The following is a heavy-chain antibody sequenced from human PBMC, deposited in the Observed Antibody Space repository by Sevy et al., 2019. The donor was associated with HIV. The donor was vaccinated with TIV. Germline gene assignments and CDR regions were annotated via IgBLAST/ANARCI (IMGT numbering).Heavy chain of an antibody. CDR3: AGENAWGRGYS. Sequence: SETLSLTCTVSGGSITSLYWNWIRQPPGKGLEWIAIIYYNGHINYNSSLKSRVTLSLDTSKNPFSLRLSSVTAADTAMYYCAGENAWGRGYSWGQGTLVTVSS. D-gene: IGHD7-27*01. CDR2: IYYNGHI. V-gene: IGHV4-59*08. CDR1: GGSITSLY. J-gene: IGHJ4*02.